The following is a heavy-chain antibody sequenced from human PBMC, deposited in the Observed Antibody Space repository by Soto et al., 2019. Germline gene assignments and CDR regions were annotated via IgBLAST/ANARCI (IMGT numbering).Heavy chain of an antibody. V-gene: IGHV4-4*02. CDR2: VYHTGDT. D-gene: IGHD2-21*02. J-gene: IGHJ5*02. CDR1: GGTVASSHW. Sequence: QVQLQESGSRLVKPSGSLSLTCGVSGGTVASSHWWSWVRQSPGGGLEWIGNVYHTGDTNFSTSLQSRVTISVDKSNNQFSLRLNSLTAADTAVYFCAREIVTAGGNNYFDPWGPGTLVTVSS. CDR3: AREIVTAGGNNYFDP.